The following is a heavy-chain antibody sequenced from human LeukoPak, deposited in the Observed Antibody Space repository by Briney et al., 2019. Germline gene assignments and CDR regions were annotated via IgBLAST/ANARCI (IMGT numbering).Heavy chain of an antibody. V-gene: IGHV1-2*02. CDR3: ARTTGYSYGSAYYYYYMDV. Sequence: ASVKVSCKASGYTFTGYYMHWVRQAPGQGLEWMGWINPNSGGTNYAQKFQGRVTMTRDTSISTAYMELSRLRSDDTAVYYCARTTGYSYGSAYYYYYMDVWGKGTTVTVSS. D-gene: IGHD5-18*01. CDR2: INPNSGGT. CDR1: GYTFTGYY. J-gene: IGHJ6*03.